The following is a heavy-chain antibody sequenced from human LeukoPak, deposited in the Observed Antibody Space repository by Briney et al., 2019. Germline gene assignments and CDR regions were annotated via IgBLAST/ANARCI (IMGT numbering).Heavy chain of an antibody. Sequence: GGSLRLSCAASGFTFSSYAMSWVRQAPGKGLDWVSAISGSGGNTYYADSVKGRFTISRDNSKNTLYLQMNSLRDEDTAVYYCARGPAAAIDYWGQGTLVTVSS. CDR3: ARGPAAAIDY. J-gene: IGHJ4*02. V-gene: IGHV3-23*01. CDR2: ISGSGGNT. CDR1: GFTFSSYA. D-gene: IGHD2-2*01.